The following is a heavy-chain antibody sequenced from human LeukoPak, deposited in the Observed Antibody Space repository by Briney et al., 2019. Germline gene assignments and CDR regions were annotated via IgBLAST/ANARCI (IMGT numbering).Heavy chain of an antibody. CDR1: GGTFSSYA. Sequence: ASVKVSYKASGGTFSSYAISWVRQAPGQGLEWMGLINLSGGSTTYAQRFQGRVTLTRDTSTSTVYMELSSLRSEDTAVYYCARDYVDDIPMIKDYWGQGTLVTVSS. D-gene: IGHD2-8*01. V-gene: IGHV1-46*01. CDR2: INLSGGST. J-gene: IGHJ4*02. CDR3: ARDYVDDIPMIKDY.